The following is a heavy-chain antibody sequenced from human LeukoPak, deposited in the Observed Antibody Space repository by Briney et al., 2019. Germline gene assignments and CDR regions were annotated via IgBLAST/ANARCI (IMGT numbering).Heavy chain of an antibody. D-gene: IGHD1-26*01. V-gene: IGHV4-39*01. J-gene: IGHJ4*02. CDR1: GGSISSSSYY. CDR2: IYYSGST. Sequence: KTSETLSLTCTVSGGSISSSSYYWGWIRQPPGKGLEWIGSIYYSGSTYYNPSLKSRVTISVDTSKNQFSLKLSSVTAADTAVYCCARISSGSYYGAFDYWGQGTLVTVSS. CDR3: ARISSGSYYGAFDY.